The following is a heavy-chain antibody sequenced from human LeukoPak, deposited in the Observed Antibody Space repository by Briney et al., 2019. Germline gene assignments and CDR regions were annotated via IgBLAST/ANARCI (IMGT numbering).Heavy chain of an antibody. CDR3: ASSSGSDSGIDY. D-gene: IGHD1-26*01. CDR1: GGSISSYY. CDR2: IYYSGST. Sequence: SETLSLTCTVSGGSISSYYWSWIRQPPGKGLEWIGYIYYSGSTNYNPSLKSRVTISVDTSKNQFSLKLSSVTAADTTVYYCASSSGSDSGIDYWGQGTLDTVSS. V-gene: IGHV4-59*01. J-gene: IGHJ4*02.